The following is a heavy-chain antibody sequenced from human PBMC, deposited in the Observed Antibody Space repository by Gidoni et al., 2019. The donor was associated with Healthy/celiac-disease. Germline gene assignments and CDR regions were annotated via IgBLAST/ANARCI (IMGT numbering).Heavy chain of an antibody. D-gene: IGHD3-22*01. J-gene: IGHJ3*02. CDR1: GFTFSSYA. Sequence: EVQLLESGGGLVQPGGSLRLSCAASGFTFSSYAMGWVRQAPGKGLGWVSAISGSGGSTYYADSVKGRFTISRDNSKNTLYLQMNSLRAEDTAVYYCAKNYDSSGYYYLDDAFDIWGQGTMVTVSS. V-gene: IGHV3-23*01. CDR2: ISGSGGST. CDR3: AKNYDSSGYYYLDDAFDI.